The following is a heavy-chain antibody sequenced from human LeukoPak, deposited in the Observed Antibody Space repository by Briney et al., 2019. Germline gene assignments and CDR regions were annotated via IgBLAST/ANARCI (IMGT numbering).Heavy chain of an antibody. Sequence: KPGGSLRLSCAASGFTFGSFNMNWVRQAPGKGLEWVSYISSSGSSTYTYYADSVKSRFTISRDNAKNSLYLQINSLRAEDTAVYYCARGPWRSGGSCYSDYWGQGTLVTVSS. CDR3: ARGPWRSGGSCYSDY. D-gene: IGHD2-15*01. CDR2: ISSSGSSTYT. V-gene: IGHV3-21*01. J-gene: IGHJ4*02. CDR1: GFTFGSFN.